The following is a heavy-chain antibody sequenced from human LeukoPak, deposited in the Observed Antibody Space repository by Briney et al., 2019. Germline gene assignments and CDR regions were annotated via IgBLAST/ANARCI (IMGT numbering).Heavy chain of an antibody. J-gene: IGHJ3*02. CDR3: TRHLYDSNAFDI. V-gene: IGHV3-73*01. CDR2: IRSNPNSYAT. CDR1: GFTFSGSA. Sequence: GGSLRLSCAASGFTFSGSAIHWVRQASGKGLEWVGRIRSNPNSYATAYTASVKGRFTISRDDSKNTAYLQMNSLKTEDTAVYYCTRHLYDSNAFDIWGQGTMVTVSS. D-gene: IGHD3-22*01.